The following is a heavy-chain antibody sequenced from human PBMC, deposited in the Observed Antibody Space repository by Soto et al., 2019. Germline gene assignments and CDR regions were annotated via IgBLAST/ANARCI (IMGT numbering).Heavy chain of an antibody. CDR1: GFTFSSYA. CDR2: ISYDGSNK. J-gene: IGHJ4*02. Sequence: GGSLRLSCAASGFTFSSYAMHWVRQAPGKGLEWVAVISYDGSNKYYADSVKGRFTISRDNSKNTLYPQMNSLRAEDTAVYYCARDGADFWSGYYIPEFDYWGQGTLVTVSS. V-gene: IGHV3-30-3*01. D-gene: IGHD3-3*01. CDR3: ARDGADFWSGYYIPEFDY.